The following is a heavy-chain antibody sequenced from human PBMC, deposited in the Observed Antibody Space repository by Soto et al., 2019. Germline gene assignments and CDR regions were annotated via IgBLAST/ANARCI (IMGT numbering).Heavy chain of an antibody. CDR1: GFTFSSYG. V-gene: IGHV3-30*03. J-gene: IGHJ4*02. CDR3: PARIPTPLGRHMNTGDY. Sequence: PGESLRLSCAASGFTFSSYGMHWVRQAPGKGLEWVAVISYDGSNKYYADSVKGRFTIARDNSRNTLYLQMNSLRAEDTAVYCCPARIPTPLGRHMNTGDYWRQGTLVPVSS. D-gene: IGHD4-17*01. CDR2: ISYDGSNK.